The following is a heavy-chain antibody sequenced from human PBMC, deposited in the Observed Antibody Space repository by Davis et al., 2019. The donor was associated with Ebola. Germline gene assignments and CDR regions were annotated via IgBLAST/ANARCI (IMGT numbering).Heavy chain of an antibody. V-gene: IGHV3-33*01. J-gene: IGHJ4*02. Sequence: GGSLRLSCAASGFTFSSYGMHWVRQAPGKGLEWVAAIWYDGSNKYYADSVKGRFTISRDNSKNTLYLQMNSLRAEDTAVYYCAREADWGQLDYWGQGTLVTVSS. CDR1: GFTFSSYG. D-gene: IGHD3-16*01. CDR3: AREADWGQLDY. CDR2: IWYDGSNK.